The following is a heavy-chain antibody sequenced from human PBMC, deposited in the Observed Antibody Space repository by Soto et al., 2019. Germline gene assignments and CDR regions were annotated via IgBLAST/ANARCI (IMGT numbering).Heavy chain of an antibody. Sequence: QVQLQESGPGLVKPSQTLSLTCTVSGGSISSGGYYWSWIRQHPGKGLEWIGYIYHSGTTYYNPSLKSRVTISVDTSKNQFSLKLTSVTAADTAVYDCARVRAYQMLGWFDPWGQGTLVTVSS. CDR1: GGSISSGGYY. D-gene: IGHD2-2*01. V-gene: IGHV4-31*03. CDR2: IYHSGTT. CDR3: ARVRAYQMLGWFDP. J-gene: IGHJ5*02.